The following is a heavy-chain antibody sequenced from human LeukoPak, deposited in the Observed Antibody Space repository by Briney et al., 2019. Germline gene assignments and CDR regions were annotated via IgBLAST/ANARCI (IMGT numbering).Heavy chain of an antibody. V-gene: IGHV3-21*01. D-gene: IGHD3-10*01. Sequence: GGSLRLSCAASGFTFSSYSMNWVRQAPGKGLEWVSSISSSSSYIYYADSVKGRFTISRDNAKNSLYLQMNSLRAEDTAVYYCARALHYGSGSLNAFDIWGQGTMITVSS. CDR3: ARALHYGSGSLNAFDI. J-gene: IGHJ3*02. CDR1: GFTFSSYS. CDR2: ISSSSSYI.